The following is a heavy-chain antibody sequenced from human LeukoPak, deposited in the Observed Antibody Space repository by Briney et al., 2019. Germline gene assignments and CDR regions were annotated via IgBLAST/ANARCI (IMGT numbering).Heavy chain of an antibody. CDR1: GFTFRGHG. CDR2: IWYDGSNK. Sequence: GRSLRLSCAASGFTFRGHGMHWVGQAPGKGLEWVAVIWYDGSNKYYADSVKGRFTISRDNSKNTLYLQMNSLRAEDTAVYYCSTASYYYDSSGYYDIVYWGQGTLVTVSS. J-gene: IGHJ4*02. V-gene: IGHV3-33*01. D-gene: IGHD3-22*01. CDR3: STASYYYDSSGYYDIVY.